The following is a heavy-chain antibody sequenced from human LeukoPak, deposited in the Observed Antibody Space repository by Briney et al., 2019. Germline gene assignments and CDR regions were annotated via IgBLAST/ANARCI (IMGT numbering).Heavy chain of an antibody. CDR1: GGSFSGYY. D-gene: IGHD3-9*01. J-gene: IGHJ4*02. CDR3: ARVLRPPVSRLFDY. V-gene: IGHV4-34*01. Sequence: PSETLSLTCAVYGGSFSGYYWSWIRQPPGKGLEWIGEINHSGSTNYNPSLKSRVTISVDTSKNQFSLKLSSVTAADTAVYYCARVLRPPVSRLFDYWGQGTLVTVSS. CDR2: INHSGST.